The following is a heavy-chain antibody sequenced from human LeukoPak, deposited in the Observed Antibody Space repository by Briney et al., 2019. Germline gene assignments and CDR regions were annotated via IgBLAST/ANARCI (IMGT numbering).Heavy chain of an antibody. CDR2: ISYDGSNK. J-gene: IGHJ6*02. D-gene: IGHD3-22*01. Sequence: GGSLRLSCAASGFTFSSYGMHWVRQAPGKGLEWMAVISYDGSNKYYADSVKGRFTISRDNSKNTLYLQMNSLRAEDTAVYYCAKGSNYYDSSGYPRFYGMDVWGQGTTVTVSS. CDR1: GFTFSSYG. CDR3: AKGSNYYDSSGYPRFYGMDV. V-gene: IGHV3-30*18.